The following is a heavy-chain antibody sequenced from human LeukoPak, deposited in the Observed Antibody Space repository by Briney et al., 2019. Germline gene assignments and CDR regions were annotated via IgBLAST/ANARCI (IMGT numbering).Heavy chain of an antibody. V-gene: IGHV4-59*01. CDR1: GGSISSYY. J-gene: IGHJ6*02. Sequence: SETLSLTCTVSGGSISSYYWSWIRQPPGKGLEWIGYIYYSGSTNYNPSPKTRVTISVDTSKNQFSLKLSSVTAADTAVYYCARGLRSNRIVVTASDYDYHYGMDVWGQGITVTVSS. CDR3: ARGLRSNRIVVTASDYDYHYGMDV. CDR2: IYYSGST. D-gene: IGHD2-21*02.